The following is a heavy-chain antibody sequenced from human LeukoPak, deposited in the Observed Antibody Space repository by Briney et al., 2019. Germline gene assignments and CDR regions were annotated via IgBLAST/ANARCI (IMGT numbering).Heavy chain of an antibody. CDR3: ARERDDYYYYGMDV. Sequence: GSSVKVSCKASGGTFSSYAISWVRQAPGQGLEWMGRIIPTLGIANYAQKFQGRVTITADKSTSTAYMELSSLRSEDTAVYYCARERDDYYYYGMDVWGQGTTVTVSS. CDR2: IIPTLGIA. J-gene: IGHJ6*02. V-gene: IGHV1-69*04. CDR1: GGTFSSYA.